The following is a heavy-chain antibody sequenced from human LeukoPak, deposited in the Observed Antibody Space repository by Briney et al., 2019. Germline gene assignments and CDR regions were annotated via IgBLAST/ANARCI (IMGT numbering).Heavy chain of an antibody. V-gene: IGHV4-39*01. Sequence: PSETLSLTCIVSGGSISSSSVYWGWTRQPPGKGLEWIATISYSGSTTSYNPSLKSRVTISVDTSKNQLSLKLNSVTAADTAVYYCVRRTSGSYSDYWGQGTLVTVSS. D-gene: IGHD1-26*01. CDR3: VRRTSGSYSDY. J-gene: IGHJ4*02. CDR1: GGSISSSSVY. CDR2: ISYSGSTT.